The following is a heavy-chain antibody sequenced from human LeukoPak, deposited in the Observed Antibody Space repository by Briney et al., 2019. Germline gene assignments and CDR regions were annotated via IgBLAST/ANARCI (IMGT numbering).Heavy chain of an antibody. Sequence: PGGSLRLSCAASGFTFSSYEMNWVRQAPGKGLEWISAISGSSSNVYYAASVRGRFTISRDNAVNSLYLQLNTMRAEDTAVYYCARGFRDTAMFLDYWGQGTLVIVSS. CDR3: ARGFRDTAMFLDY. J-gene: IGHJ4*02. V-gene: IGHV3-48*03. CDR1: GFTFSSYE. D-gene: IGHD5-18*01. CDR2: ISGSSSNV.